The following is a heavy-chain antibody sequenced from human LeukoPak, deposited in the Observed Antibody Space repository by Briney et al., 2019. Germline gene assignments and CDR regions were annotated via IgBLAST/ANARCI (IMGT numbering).Heavy chain of an antibody. J-gene: IGHJ6*02. Sequence: SQTLSLPCAISGHRVSSSSATWNWIRQSPSRGLEWLGRPYYKSKRYNDYAVSVKSRITINPDTSSNQFSLQLNSVTPEDTAVYYCAREGVTLVRGVVPDYYGMGVWGQGTTVTVSS. V-gene: IGHV6-1*01. CDR2: PYYKSKRYN. D-gene: IGHD3-10*01. CDR3: AREGVTLVRGVVPDYYGMGV. CDR1: GHRVSSSSAT.